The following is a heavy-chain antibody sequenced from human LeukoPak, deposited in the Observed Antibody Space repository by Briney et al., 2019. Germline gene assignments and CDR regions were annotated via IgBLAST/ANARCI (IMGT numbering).Heavy chain of an antibody. Sequence: SETLSLTCTVSGGSISHYYWSWIRQSPGKGLEWIGYIYYSGTTNYNPSLKSRVTISVDTSRNQFSLQLRSVTAADTAVYYCAREDHKTTVPEGMDVWGQGTTVIVSS. CDR1: GGSISHYY. V-gene: IGHV4-59*01. CDR3: AREDHKTTVPEGMDV. D-gene: IGHD4-17*01. J-gene: IGHJ6*02. CDR2: IYYSGTT.